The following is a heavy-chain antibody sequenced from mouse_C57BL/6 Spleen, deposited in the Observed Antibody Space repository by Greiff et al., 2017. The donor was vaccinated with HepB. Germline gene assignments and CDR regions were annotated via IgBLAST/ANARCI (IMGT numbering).Heavy chain of an antibody. CDR2: IRLKSDNYAT. Sequence: EVHLVESGGGLVQPGGSMKLSCVASGFTFSNYWMNWVRQSPEKGLEWVAQIRLKSDNYATHYAESVKGRFTISRDDSKSSVYLQMNNLRAEDTGIYYCRAYGRDRDYWGQGTSVTVSS. J-gene: IGHJ4*01. D-gene: IGHD1-1*01. CDR1: GFTFSNYW. V-gene: IGHV6-3*01. CDR3: RAYGRDRDY.